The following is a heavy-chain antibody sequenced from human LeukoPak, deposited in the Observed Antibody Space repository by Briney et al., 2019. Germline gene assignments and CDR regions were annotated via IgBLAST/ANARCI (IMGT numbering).Heavy chain of an antibody. Sequence: GGSLRLSCAASGFTFDDYAMHWVRQAPGKGLEWVSSISWNSGSIGYADSVKGRFTISRDNAKNSLYLQMSSLRVEDTALYHCARDLGHDFWSAPTLFDIWGQGTMVTVSS. V-gene: IGHV3-9*01. J-gene: IGHJ3*02. CDR2: ISWNSGSI. D-gene: IGHD3-3*01. CDR1: GFTFDDYA. CDR3: ARDLGHDFWSAPTLFDI.